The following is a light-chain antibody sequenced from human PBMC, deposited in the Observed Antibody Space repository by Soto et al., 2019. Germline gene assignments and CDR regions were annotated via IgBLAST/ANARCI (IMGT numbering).Light chain of an antibody. CDR1: QDLVYTDGDAY. CDR2: KVS. V-gene: IGKV2-30*01. Sequence: DVVMTQSPLSLPVALGQAASISCWSSQDLVYTDGDAYLSWFHQRPGQSPRRLIYKVSNRDSGFPDRFSGSGSRTYFTLRIRRVEAEDVGVYYCMQGTHSPLTYGQGTRLEIK. J-gene: IGKJ5*01. CDR3: MQGTHSPLT.